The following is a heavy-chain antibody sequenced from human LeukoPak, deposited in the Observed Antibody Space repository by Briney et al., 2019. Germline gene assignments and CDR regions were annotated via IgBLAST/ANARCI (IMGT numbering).Heavy chain of an antibody. Sequence: GESLRISCKGSGYSFATYWIGWVRQMPGKGLEWMGINYPGDSDTTYSPSFQGQVTMSADKSISTAYLQWSSLKASDTAMYYCARRVSSSGFDAFDVWGQGTMVTVSS. V-gene: IGHV5-51*01. D-gene: IGHD5-12*01. CDR3: ARRVSSSGFDAFDV. CDR1: GYSFATYW. CDR2: NYPGDSDT. J-gene: IGHJ3*01.